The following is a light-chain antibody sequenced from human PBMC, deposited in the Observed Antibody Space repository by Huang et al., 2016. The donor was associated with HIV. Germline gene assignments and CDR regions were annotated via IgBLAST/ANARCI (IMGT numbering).Light chain of an antibody. V-gene: IGKV1-39*01. CDR3: QQGFSIPYT. J-gene: IGKJ2*01. CDR1: QSISSY. Sequence: DIQMTQSPSSLSASVGDRVTITCRASQSISSYLNWYQQKGGRAPRLLIYASSALQSGVTSRVSGRGSGTDFTLTISSLQPEDFATYYCQQGFSIPYTFGQGTRLEIK. CDR2: ASS.